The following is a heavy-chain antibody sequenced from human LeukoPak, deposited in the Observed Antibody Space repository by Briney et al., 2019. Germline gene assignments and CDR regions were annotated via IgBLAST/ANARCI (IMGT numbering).Heavy chain of an antibody. Sequence: GGSLRLSCAASGFTFVNYGFHWVRQAPVKALEWVAFISYNGNQKYGDSVRGRFTVSRDNSKNTLYLQMNGLRPEDTAVYYCARDPLDISRWANAFDIWGQGTMVTVSS. CDR3: ARDPLDISRWANAFDI. J-gene: IGHJ3*02. V-gene: IGHV3-30-3*01. CDR1: GFTFVNYG. CDR2: ISYNGNQ. D-gene: IGHD2-2*03.